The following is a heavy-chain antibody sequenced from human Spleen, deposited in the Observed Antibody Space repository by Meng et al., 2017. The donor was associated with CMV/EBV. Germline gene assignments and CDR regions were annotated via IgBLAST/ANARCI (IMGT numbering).Heavy chain of an antibody. D-gene: IGHD2-2*01. Sequence: KVSCKGSGNTLTNYWIGWVRQMPGKGLEWMGIIYPGDSDTRYSPSFQGQVIISADKSMNTAYLQWSSLKASDTAMYYCARHRRSSTSCYDYWGQGTLVTVSS. CDR2: IYPGDSDT. CDR3: ARHRRSSTSCYDY. V-gene: IGHV5-51*01. CDR1: GNTLTNYW. J-gene: IGHJ4*02.